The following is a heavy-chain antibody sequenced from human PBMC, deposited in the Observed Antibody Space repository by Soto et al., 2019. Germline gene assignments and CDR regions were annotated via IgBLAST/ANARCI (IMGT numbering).Heavy chain of an antibody. J-gene: IGHJ4*02. V-gene: IGHV1-2*02. CDR1: GYAFTGYY. D-gene: IGHD2-8*02. CDR2: ISPNSGGT. Sequence: ASVQVSCKSSGYAFTGYYVHWVRQATGQGLEWMGWISPNSGGTKYAQGFQGRVTMTTDTSISTAYMELRGLRSDDTAVYSCAPPGGPDTGGYYYFDYWGQGPLVPVSS. CDR3: APPGGPDTGGYYYFDY.